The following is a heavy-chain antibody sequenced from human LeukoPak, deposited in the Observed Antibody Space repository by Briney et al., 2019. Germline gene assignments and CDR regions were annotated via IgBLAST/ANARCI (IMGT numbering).Heavy chain of an antibody. Sequence: SETLSLTCTVSGGSISSTTYYWGWIRQPPGKGLEWIGTIYYSGSTYYNPSLKSRVTLSVDTSKNQFSLKLSSVTAADTAVYFCARAYEESSVNYFDPWGQGTLVTVSS. D-gene: IGHD1-7*01. J-gene: IGHJ5*02. CDR3: ARAYEESSVNYFDP. CDR2: IYYSGST. CDR1: GGSISSTTYY. V-gene: IGHV4-39*07.